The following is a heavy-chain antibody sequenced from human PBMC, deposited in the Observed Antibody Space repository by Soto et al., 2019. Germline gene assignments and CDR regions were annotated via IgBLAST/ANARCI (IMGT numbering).Heavy chain of an antibody. CDR3: ARGPRDILTGYYYYYYMDV. CDR2: INHSGST. D-gene: IGHD3-9*01. J-gene: IGHJ6*03. Sequence: QVQLQQWGAGLLKPSETLSLTCAVYGGSFSGYYWSWIRQPPGKGLEWIGEINHSGSTNYNPSLKSRVTRSVDTSKNQFSLKLSSVTAADTAVYYCARGPRDILTGYYYYYYMDVWGKGTTVTVSS. V-gene: IGHV4-34*01. CDR1: GGSFSGYY.